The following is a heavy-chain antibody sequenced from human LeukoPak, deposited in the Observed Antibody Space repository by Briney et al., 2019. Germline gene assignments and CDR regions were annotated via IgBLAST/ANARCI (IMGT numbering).Heavy chain of an antibody. J-gene: IGHJ6*03. CDR2: ITRSSNYI. V-gene: IGHV3-21*01. CDR1: GFSFSNYA. D-gene: IGHD5-12*01. CDR3: ARDSNVDIVATIYTSYDGYYGRGYYMDV. Sequence: GGSLRLSCAASGFSFSNYAMNWVRQAPGKGLEWVSSITRSSNYIYYADSVKGRFTISRDNAKNSLYLQMNSLRAEDTAVYYCARDSNVDIVATIYTSYDGYYGRGYYMDVWGKGTTVTVSS.